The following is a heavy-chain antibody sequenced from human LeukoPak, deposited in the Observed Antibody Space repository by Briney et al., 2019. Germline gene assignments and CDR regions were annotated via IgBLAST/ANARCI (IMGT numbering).Heavy chain of an antibody. D-gene: IGHD2-8*02. CDR2: INNDGSST. CDR3: ARDGISCTGGHCYFAS. CDR1: GFTLGNYW. Sequence: GGSLRLSCETSGFTLGNYWMHWVRQAPGKGLVWVSRINNDGSSTTYADSVKGRFTISRDNARNTLYLQMNSLRAEDTAIYYCARDGISCTGGHCYFASWGQGTLVTVSS. V-gene: IGHV3-74*01. J-gene: IGHJ4*02.